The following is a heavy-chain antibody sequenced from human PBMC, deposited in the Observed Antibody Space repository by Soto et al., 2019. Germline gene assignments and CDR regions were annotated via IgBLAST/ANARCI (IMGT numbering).Heavy chain of an antibody. V-gene: IGHV3-33*01. J-gene: IGHJ6*02. CDR2: VWYDGSNK. CDR3: ARDRSAVAYYYYGMDV. D-gene: IGHD6-19*01. Sequence: VQLVESGGGVVQPGRSLRLSCAASGFTFSSYGMHWVRQAPGKGLEWAAVVWYDGSNKYYADSVKGRFTISRDNSKTRQYLQMNSLRAEDTAVYYCARDRSAVAYYYYGMDVWGQGTTVTVSS. CDR1: GFTFSSYG.